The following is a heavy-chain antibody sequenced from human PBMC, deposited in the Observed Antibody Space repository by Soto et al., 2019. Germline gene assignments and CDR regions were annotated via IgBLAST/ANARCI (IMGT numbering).Heavy chain of an antibody. CDR3: ARVCPMTTVTTWEFDY. D-gene: IGHD4-17*01. J-gene: IGHJ4*02. CDR1: GGSISSGSYY. CDR2: IYYSGST. Sequence: PSETLSLTCTVSGGSISSGSYYWSWIRQHPGKGLEWIGYIYYSGSTYYNPSLKSRVTISVDTSKNQFSLKLSSVTAADTAVYYCARVCPMTTVTTWEFDYWGQGTLVTVSS. V-gene: IGHV4-31*03.